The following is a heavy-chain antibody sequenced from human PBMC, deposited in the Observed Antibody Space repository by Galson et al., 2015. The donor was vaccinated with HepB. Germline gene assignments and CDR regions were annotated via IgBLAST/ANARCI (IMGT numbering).Heavy chain of an antibody. Sequence: SLRLSCAASGFTFSSYWMSWVRQAPGKGLEWVANIKQDGSEKYYVDSVKGRFTISRDNAKNSLYLQMNSLRAEDTAVYYCAREVDTAMLYYFDYWGQGTLVTVSS. CDR1: GFTFSSYW. CDR2: IKQDGSEK. CDR3: AREVDTAMLYYFDY. V-gene: IGHV3-7*03. J-gene: IGHJ4*02. D-gene: IGHD5-18*01.